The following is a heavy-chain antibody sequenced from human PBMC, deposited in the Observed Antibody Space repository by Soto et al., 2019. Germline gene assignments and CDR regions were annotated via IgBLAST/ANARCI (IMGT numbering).Heavy chain of an antibody. D-gene: IGHD2-8*01. CDR2: MSGSADST. CDR1: GFSFSSFA. J-gene: IGHJ6*02. Sequence: EVQLLESGGGFIHPGGSLRLSCAASGFSFSSFAMNWVRQAPGKGLEWVSIMSGSADSTFYADSVKGRFTISRDNPKSTLYLPINSLRAEDTAVYYCAKTRGAMIYAISVYGMDVWGQGTTVTVSS. CDR3: AKTRGAMIYAISVYGMDV. V-gene: IGHV3-23*01.